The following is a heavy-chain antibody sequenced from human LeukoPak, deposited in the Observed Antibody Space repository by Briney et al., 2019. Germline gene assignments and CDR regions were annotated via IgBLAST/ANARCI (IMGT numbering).Heavy chain of an antibody. J-gene: IGHJ4*02. CDR3: ARDSSAAPHSY. CDR2: IKEEGSEK. CDR1: GFTFSGYL. Sequence: AGGSLRLSCAASGFTFSGYLMSWVRQAPGKGQEWVANIKEEGSEKYYVDSVKGRFIISRDNAKNSLYLKMNSLRAEDTAVYYCARDSSAAPHSYWGQGTLVTVFS. V-gene: IGHV3-7*01. D-gene: IGHD2-15*01.